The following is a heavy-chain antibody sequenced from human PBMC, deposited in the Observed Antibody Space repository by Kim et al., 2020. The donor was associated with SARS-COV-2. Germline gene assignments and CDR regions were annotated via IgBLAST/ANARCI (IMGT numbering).Heavy chain of an antibody. CDR3: ARDIQDGYYGIREDYGMDV. V-gene: IGHV4-59*01. Sequence: SETLSLTCTVSGGSISSYYWSWIRQPPGKGLEWIGYIYYSGSTNYNPSLKSRVTISVDTSKNQFSLKLSSVTAADTAVYYCARDIQDGYYGIREDYGMDVCGQGTTVTASS. J-gene: IGHJ6*02. CDR2: IYYSGST. CDR1: GGSISSYY. D-gene: IGHD3-10*01.